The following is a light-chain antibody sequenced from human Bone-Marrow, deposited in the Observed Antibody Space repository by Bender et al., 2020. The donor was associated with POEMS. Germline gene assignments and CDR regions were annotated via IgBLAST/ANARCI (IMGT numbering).Light chain of an antibody. V-gene: IGLV1-40*01. J-gene: IGLJ1*01. CDR1: SSNIGSGYD. Sequence: QSVLTQPPSVSGAPGLRVTISCTGTSSNIGSGYDVHWYQQLPGTAPKLLIYGNSYRPSGVPDRFSGSKSGTSASLTITELQAEEEADYYCQSYANSRTGPNYVFGIGTKVIVL. CDR3: QSYANSRTGPNYV. CDR2: GNS.